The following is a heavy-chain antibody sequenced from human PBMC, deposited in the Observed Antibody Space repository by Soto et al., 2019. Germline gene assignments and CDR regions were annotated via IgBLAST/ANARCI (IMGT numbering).Heavy chain of an antibody. CDR2: ILNDDTT. D-gene: IGHD3-16*01. CDR1: GFTFRHYG. Sequence: EVHLLESGGGLVQSGGSLRLSCVASGFTFRHYGMTWVRQAPGKGLEWVSTILNDDTTYYADSVQGRFSISRDNCENKLWLQMSSLRAEDTAIYSCARDGPGGKVGDYWGQGTLVAVSS. V-gene: IGHV3-23*01. CDR3: ARDGPGGKVGDY. J-gene: IGHJ4*02.